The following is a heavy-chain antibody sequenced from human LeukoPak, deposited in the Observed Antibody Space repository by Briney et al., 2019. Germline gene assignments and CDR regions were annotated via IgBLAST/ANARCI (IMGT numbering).Heavy chain of an antibody. V-gene: IGHV4-39*07. CDR1: GDSISSSTYY. J-gene: IGHJ4*02. Sequence: PSETLSLTCTVSGDSISSSTYYWGWIRQPPGKGLEWIGSIYYSGSTYYNPSLKSRVTISVDKSKNQFSLKLTSVTAADTAVYYCAGALRGYFHFDYWGQGTLVTVSS. CDR3: AGALRGYFHFDY. CDR2: IYYSGST. D-gene: IGHD1-26*01.